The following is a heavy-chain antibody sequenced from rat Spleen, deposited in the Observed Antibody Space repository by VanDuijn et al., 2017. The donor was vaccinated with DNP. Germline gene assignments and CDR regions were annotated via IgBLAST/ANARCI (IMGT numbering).Heavy chain of an antibody. CDR2: ISYDGSRT. Sequence: EVQLVESGGGLVQPGRSLKLSCAASGFTFSDYAMAWVRQAPKKGLEWVATISYDGSRTYYRDSVKGRFTISRDNAKSTLYLQMDSLRSEDTATYYCARSAPGFDYWGQGVMVTVSS. CDR1: GFTFSDYA. V-gene: IGHV5-17*01. CDR3: ARSAPGFDY. J-gene: IGHJ2*01. D-gene: IGHD1-4*01.